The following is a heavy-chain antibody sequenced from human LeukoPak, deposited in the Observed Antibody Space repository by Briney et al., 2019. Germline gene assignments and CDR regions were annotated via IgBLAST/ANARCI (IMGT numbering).Heavy chain of an antibody. CDR1: GFIFSHYG. D-gene: IGHD3-22*01. CDR2: IWSDGSNR. Sequence: PGGSLRLSCAASGFIFSHYGMHWVRQAPGKGQVWVAVIWSDGSNRFYAGSVKGRFTISRDNSQNTVYLQMNTLRAEDTAVYYCARDSYYDSHGWSPYWGQGTLVTVSS. J-gene: IGHJ4*02. V-gene: IGHV3-33*01. CDR3: ARDSYYDSHGWSPY.